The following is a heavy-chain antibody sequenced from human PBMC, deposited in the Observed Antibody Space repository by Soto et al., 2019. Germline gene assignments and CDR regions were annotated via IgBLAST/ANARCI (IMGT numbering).Heavy chain of an antibody. Sequence: QVQLVQSGAXVKKPGASVKVSCKASGYTFTSYDINWVRQATGQGLEWMGWMNPNSGNTGYAQKFQGRVTMTRNTSISTAYMELSSLRSEDTAVYYCARERSAAGTGWFDPWGQGTLVTVSS. J-gene: IGHJ5*02. V-gene: IGHV1-8*01. CDR1: GYTFTSYD. CDR3: ARERSAAGTGWFDP. CDR2: MNPNSGNT. D-gene: IGHD6-13*01.